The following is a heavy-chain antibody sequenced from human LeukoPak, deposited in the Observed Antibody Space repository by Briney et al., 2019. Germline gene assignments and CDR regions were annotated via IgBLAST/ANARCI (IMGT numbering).Heavy chain of an antibody. Sequence: ASVKVSCKASGYTFTSYYMHWVRQATGQGLEWMGWMNPNSGNTGYAQKFQGRVTMTRNTSISTAYMELSSLRSEDTAVYYCARTDYDFWTYYYYYGMDVWGQGTTVTVSS. CDR2: MNPNSGNT. CDR3: ARTDYDFWTYYYYYGMDV. D-gene: IGHD3-3*01. CDR1: GYTFTSYY. J-gene: IGHJ6*02. V-gene: IGHV1-8*02.